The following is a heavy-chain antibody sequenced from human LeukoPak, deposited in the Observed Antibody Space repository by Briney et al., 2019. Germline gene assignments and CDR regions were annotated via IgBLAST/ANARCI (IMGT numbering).Heavy chain of an antibody. V-gene: IGHV3-21*01. J-gene: IGHJ4*02. CDR1: GFTFSSYS. CDR3: ARDLTYYYDSSGYEEGYYFDY. Sequence: GGSLRLSCAASGFTFSSYSMNWVRQAPGKGLEWVSSISSSSSYIYYADSVKGRFTISRDNAKNSLYLQMNSLRAEDTAVYYCARDLTYYYDSSGYEEGYYFDYWGQGTLVTVSS. CDR2: ISSSSSYI. D-gene: IGHD3-22*01.